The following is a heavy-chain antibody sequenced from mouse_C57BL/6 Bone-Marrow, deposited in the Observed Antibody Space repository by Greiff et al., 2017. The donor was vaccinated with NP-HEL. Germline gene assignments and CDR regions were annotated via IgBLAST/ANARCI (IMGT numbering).Heavy chain of an antibody. D-gene: IGHD4-1*02. V-gene: IGHV1-5*01. Sequence: VQLQQSGTVLARPGASVKMSCKTSGYTFTSYWMHWVKQRPGQGLEWIGAIYPGNSDTSYNQKFTGKAKLTAVTSASTAYMELSSLTNEDSAVYYCTFNCDGNYFDYWGQGTTLTVSS. J-gene: IGHJ2*01. CDR3: TFNCDGNYFDY. CDR1: GYTFTSYW. CDR2: IYPGNSDT.